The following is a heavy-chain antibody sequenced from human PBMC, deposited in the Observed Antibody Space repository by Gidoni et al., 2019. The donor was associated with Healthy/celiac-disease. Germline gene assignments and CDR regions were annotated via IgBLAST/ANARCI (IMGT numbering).Heavy chain of an antibody. CDR1: GVTFTSPA. CDR2: IVGGSGTT. V-gene: IGHV1-58*02. Sequence: QMQLVQSGPEVKKPGTSVKVSCKAAGVTFTSPAMPWVRQARGQLLEWIGWIVGGSGTTNYAQKFQERVTITRDMSTSTAYMELSSLRSEDTAVYYCAATGGGSWSYTNPEYYFDYWGQGTLVTVSS. D-gene: IGHD3-10*01. CDR3: AATGGGSWSYTNPEYYFDY. J-gene: IGHJ4*02.